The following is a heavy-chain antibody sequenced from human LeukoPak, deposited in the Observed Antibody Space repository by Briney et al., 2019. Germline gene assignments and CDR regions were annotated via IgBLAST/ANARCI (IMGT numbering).Heavy chain of an antibody. V-gene: IGHV3-33*01. D-gene: IGHD3-22*01. CDR1: GFTFSSYG. J-gene: IGHJ4*02. CDR2: IWYDGSNK. CDR3: ARDLPRYYDSSGYYWDY. Sequence: GGSLRLSCAASGFTFSSYGMHWVRQAPGKGLEWVAVIWYDGSNKYYADSVKGRFTISRDNAKNSLYLQMNSLRAEDTAVYYCARDLPRYYDSSGYYWDYWGQGTLVTVSS.